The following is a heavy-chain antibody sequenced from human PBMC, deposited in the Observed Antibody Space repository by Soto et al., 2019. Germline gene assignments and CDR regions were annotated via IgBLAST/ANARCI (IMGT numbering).Heavy chain of an antibody. D-gene: IGHD6-6*01. V-gene: IGHV4-38-2*02. CDR1: GYSINSDYY. J-gene: IGHJ4*02. Sequence: SETLSLTCTVSGYSINSDYYWGWIRQPPGKGLDWIGSIYHTGSTYYNPSLKSRVTISVDTSKRQFSLNLSSVTAADTALYYCVSSSSGEYYFGSWGRGTLVTVSS. CDR3: VSSSSGEYYFGS. CDR2: IYHTGST.